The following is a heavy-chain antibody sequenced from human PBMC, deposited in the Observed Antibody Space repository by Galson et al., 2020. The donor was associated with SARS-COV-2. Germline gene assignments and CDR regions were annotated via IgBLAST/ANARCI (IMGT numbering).Heavy chain of an antibody. V-gene: IGHV3-33*01. CDR3: ASGGMDSSSWLGYYFDY. J-gene: IGHJ4*02. Sequence: GRSLRLSCAASAFTFTSYGMHCVRQPPGKGLEWVAVIWYDGSNKYYADSVKGRFTISRDNSKNTLYLQMNSLRAEDTAVYYCASGGMDSSSWLGYYFDYWGQGTLITVSS. CDR2: IWYDGSNK. CDR1: AFTFTSYG. D-gene: IGHD6-13*01.